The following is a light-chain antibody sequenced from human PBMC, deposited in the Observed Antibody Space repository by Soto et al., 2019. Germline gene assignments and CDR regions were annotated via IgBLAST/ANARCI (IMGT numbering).Light chain of an antibody. Sequence: DIQMTQSPSSLSASVGDRVTISCRASQTITKYLNWYQQKPGSAPKLLIYAASSLLSGVPPRFSGSGSGTDFTLTISSLQSEDFAVYYCQQSYIAPRTFGQGTKVEVK. CDR1: QTITKY. CDR3: QQSYIAPRT. V-gene: IGKV1-39*01. CDR2: AAS. J-gene: IGKJ1*01.